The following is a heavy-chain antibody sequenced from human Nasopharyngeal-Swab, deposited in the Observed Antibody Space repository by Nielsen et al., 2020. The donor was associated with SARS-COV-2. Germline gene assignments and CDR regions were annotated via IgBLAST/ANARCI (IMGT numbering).Heavy chain of an antibody. D-gene: IGHD3-16*01. V-gene: IGHV4-39*01. CDR3: ARRVARAPRHEGDYYYGMDV. J-gene: IGHJ6*02. CDR2: IYYSGST. Sequence: IRQPPGQGLEWIGSIYYSGSTYYNPSLKGRVTISVDTYKNQFSLKLGSVTAADTAVYYYARRVARAPRHEGDYYYGMDVWGQGTTVTVSS.